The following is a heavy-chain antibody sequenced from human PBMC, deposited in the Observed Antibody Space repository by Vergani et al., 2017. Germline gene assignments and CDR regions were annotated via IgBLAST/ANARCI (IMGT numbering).Heavy chain of an antibody. D-gene: IGHD2-8*01. CDR3: ARDRFPGRMVAEPTIYYYFDY. J-gene: IGHJ4*02. V-gene: IGHV3-30*14. CDR1: GFDFSSYA. CDR2: ISYDGSNK. Sequence: QGHLVESGGGVVQPGRSLRLSCVASGFDFSSYAMHWVRQAPGKGLEWVAVISYDGSNKYYADSVKGHFTISRDNFKNTLYLQMDNLRTEDTAVYYCARDRFPGRMVAEPTIYYYFDYWGQGTLVTVSS.